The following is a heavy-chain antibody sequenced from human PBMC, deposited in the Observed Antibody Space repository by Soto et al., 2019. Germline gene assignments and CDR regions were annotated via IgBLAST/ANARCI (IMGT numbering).Heavy chain of an antibody. Sequence: QVQLVQSGAEVKKPGSSVKVSCKASGGTFSSYAISWVRQAPGQGLEWMGGIIPIFGTANYAQKFQGRVTITADESTSTDYMELSSLRSEDTDVYYCATDTAMVNLFDYWGQGTLVTVSS. CDR1: GGTFSSYA. V-gene: IGHV1-69*12. CDR2: IIPIFGTA. D-gene: IGHD5-18*01. J-gene: IGHJ4*02. CDR3: ATDTAMVNLFDY.